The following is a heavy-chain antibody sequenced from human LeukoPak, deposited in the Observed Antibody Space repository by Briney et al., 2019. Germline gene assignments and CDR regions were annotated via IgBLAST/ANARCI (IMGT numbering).Heavy chain of an antibody. V-gene: IGHV1-69*13. CDR2: IIPIFGTA. CDR1: GYTFTSYG. Sequence: SVKVSCKASGYTFTSYGISWVRQATGQGLEWMGGIIPIFGTANYAQKFQGRVTITADESTSTAYMELSSLRSEDTAVYYCARGLPLHYMDVWGKGTTVTVSS. J-gene: IGHJ6*03. CDR3: ARGLPLHYMDV.